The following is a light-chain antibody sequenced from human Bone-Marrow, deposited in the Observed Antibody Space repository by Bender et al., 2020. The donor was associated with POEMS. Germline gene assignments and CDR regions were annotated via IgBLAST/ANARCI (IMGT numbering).Light chain of an antibody. CDR1: SSDVGGYKY. CDR3: CSPAGSNTFV. Sequence: QSALTQPASVSGSPGQSITISCTGTSSDVGGYKYVSWYQQHPGKAPKLMLYEDLKRPSGVSSRFSGSKSGNTASLTISGLQAEDEADYYCCSPAGSNTFVFGGGTQLTVL. CDR2: EDL. V-gene: IGLV2-23*02. J-gene: IGLJ3*02.